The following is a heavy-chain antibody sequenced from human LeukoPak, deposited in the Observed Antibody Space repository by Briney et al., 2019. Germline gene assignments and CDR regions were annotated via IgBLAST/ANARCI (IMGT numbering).Heavy chain of an antibody. CDR1: GGTFSSYA. CDR3: ARLWYYYDSSYAFDI. J-gene: IGHJ3*02. CDR2: IIPIFGTA. Sequence: SVKVSCKASGGTFSSYAISWVRQAPGQGLEWMGGIIPIFGTANYAQKFQGRVTITADESTSTAYMELSSLRSEDTAVYYCARLWYYYDSSYAFDIWGQGTMVTVSS. D-gene: IGHD3-22*01. V-gene: IGHV1-69*13.